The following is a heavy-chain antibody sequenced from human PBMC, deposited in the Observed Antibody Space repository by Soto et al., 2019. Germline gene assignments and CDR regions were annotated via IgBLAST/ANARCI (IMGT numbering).Heavy chain of an antibody. Sequence: GGSLRLSCAASGFTFSSYWMSWVRQAPGKGLEWVANIKQDGSEKYYVDSVKGRFTISRDNAKNSLYLQMNSLRAEDTAVYYCARDPSTIMITFGGVIDWGQGTLVTVSS. CDR3: ARDPSTIMITFGGVID. J-gene: IGHJ4*02. CDR2: IKQDGSEK. D-gene: IGHD3-16*01. V-gene: IGHV3-7*01. CDR1: GFTFSSYW.